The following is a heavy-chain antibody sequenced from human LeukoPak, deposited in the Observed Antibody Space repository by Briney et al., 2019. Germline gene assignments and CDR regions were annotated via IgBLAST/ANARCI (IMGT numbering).Heavy chain of an antibody. CDR2: INSDGSWT. V-gene: IGHV3-74*01. CDR1: GNYW. J-gene: IGHJ4*02. CDR3: VSFYETY. D-gene: IGHD2/OR15-2a*01. Sequence: GGSLRLSCAASGNYWMHWVRQAPGKGLVWVSHINSDGSWTSYADSVKGRFTISKDNAKNTVYLQMTSLRAEDTAVYYCVSFYETYWGRGTLVTVSS.